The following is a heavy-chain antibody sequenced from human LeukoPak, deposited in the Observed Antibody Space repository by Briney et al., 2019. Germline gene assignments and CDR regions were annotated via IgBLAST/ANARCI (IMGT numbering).Heavy chain of an antibody. J-gene: IGHJ4*02. CDR2: IKQDGSEK. V-gene: IGHV3-7*01. CDR3: ARGGGYSGYDDIDY. Sequence: GGSLRLSCAASGFTFSSYWMSWVRQAPGKGLEWVANIKQDGSEKYYVDSVKGRFTISRDNAKNSLYLQMNSLRAEDKAVYYCARGGGYSGYDDIDYWGQGTLVTVSS. D-gene: IGHD5-12*01. CDR1: GFTFSSYW.